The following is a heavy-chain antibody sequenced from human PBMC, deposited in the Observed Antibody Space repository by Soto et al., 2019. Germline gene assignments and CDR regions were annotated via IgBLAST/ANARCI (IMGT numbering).Heavy chain of an antibody. CDR3: AGSATVTTEGAFDI. Sequence: SETLSLTCTVSGGSISSYYWSWIRQPPGKGLEWIGYIYYSGSTNCNPSLKSRVTISVDTSKNQFSLKLSSVTAADTAVYYCAGSATVTTEGAFDIWGQGTMVTVSS. D-gene: IGHD4-17*01. CDR1: GGSISSYY. J-gene: IGHJ3*02. V-gene: IGHV4-59*08. CDR2: IYYSGST.